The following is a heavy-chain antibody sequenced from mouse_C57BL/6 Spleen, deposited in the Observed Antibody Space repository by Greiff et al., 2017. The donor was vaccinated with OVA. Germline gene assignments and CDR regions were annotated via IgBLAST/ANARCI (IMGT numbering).Heavy chain of an antibody. Sequence: QVQLKQSGPGLVQPSQSLSITCTVSAFSFPSHGVPWVRQSPGKGLEWLGVIWSGGGTDYNAAFISRLSISKDNSKGQVFFKMNSRQADDTAIYYCARNGGNYERDAMGDWGQRGSVTVSS. CDR3: ARNGGNYERDAMGD. J-gene: IGHJ4*01. CDR1: AFSFPSHG. D-gene: IGHD2-1*01. CDR2: IWSGGGT. V-gene: IGHV2-2*01.